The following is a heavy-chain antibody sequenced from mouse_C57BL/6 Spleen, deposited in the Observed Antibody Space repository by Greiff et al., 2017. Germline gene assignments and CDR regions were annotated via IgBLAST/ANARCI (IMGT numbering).Heavy chain of an antibody. CDR3: ARDEDSSGSWFAY. Sequence: EVQLVESGGGLVKPGGSLKLSCAASGFTFSSYAMSWVRQTPEKRLEWVATISDGGSYTYYPDNVKGRFTISRDNAKNNLYLQMSHLKSEDTALYYCARDEDSSGSWFAYGGQGTLVTVSA. D-gene: IGHD3-2*02. CDR2: ISDGGSYT. V-gene: IGHV5-4*01. CDR1: GFTFSSYA. J-gene: IGHJ3*01.